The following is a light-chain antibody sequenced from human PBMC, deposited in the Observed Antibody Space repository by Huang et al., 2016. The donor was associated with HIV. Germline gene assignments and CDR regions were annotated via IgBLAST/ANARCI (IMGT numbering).Light chain of an antibody. CDR1: QSVSSSY. Sequence: EIVLTQSPGPLSLSPGERATLSRRASQSVSSSYLAWYQQKPGQAPRLLIYGASSRATDIPDRFSGSGSGTDFTLTISRLEPEDFAVYYCQQYGSAFFGGGTKVEIK. V-gene: IGKV3-20*01. CDR3: QQYGSAF. CDR2: GAS. J-gene: IGKJ4*01.